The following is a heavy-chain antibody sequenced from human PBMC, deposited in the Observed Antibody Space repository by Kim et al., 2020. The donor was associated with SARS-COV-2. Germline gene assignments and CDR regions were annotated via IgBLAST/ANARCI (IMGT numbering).Heavy chain of an antibody. CDR3: TPWANQLPSRAFDV. D-gene: IGHD2-2*01. V-gene: IGHV3-74*01. Sequence: AYAVKGRFSISRDISKNPVYLQMNSLRAEDTAVYYCTPWANQLPSRAFDVWGQGAMVTVSS. J-gene: IGHJ3*01.